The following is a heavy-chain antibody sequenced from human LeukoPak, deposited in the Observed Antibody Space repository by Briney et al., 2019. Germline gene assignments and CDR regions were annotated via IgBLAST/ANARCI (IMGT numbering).Heavy chain of an antibody. CDR1: GAAINNGYW. CDR3: ARGSHCSGGSCYHRYYYYMDV. J-gene: IGHJ6*03. V-gene: IGHV4-4*02. Sequence: SETLSLTCAVSGAAINNGYWWSWVRQPPGKGLEWIGEIHHSGSTNYNPSLKSRVTILLDKSRNQFSLRLSSVTAADTAVYYCARGSHCSGGSCYHRYYYYMDVWGKGTTVTISS. CDR2: IHHSGST. D-gene: IGHD2-15*01.